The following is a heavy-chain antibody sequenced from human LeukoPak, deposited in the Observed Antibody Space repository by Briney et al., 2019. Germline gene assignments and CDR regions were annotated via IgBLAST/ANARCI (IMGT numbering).Heavy chain of an antibody. CDR2: IYYSGST. V-gene: IGHV4-59*01. Sequence: PSETLSLTCTVSGGSISSYYWSWIRQPPGKGLEWIGYIYYSGSTNYNPSLKSRVTISVDTSKNQFSLKLSSVTAADTAVYYRARGDRGVTLVWYFDLWGRGTLVTVSS. D-gene: IGHD3-10*01. J-gene: IGHJ2*01. CDR1: GGSISSYY. CDR3: ARGDRGVTLVWYFDL.